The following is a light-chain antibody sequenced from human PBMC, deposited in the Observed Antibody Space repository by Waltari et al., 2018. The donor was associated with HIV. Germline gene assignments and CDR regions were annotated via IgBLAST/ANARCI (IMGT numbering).Light chain of an antibody. V-gene: IGLV2-23*03. CDR1: SNDFGSYNF. CDR2: EGN. J-gene: IGLJ3*02. Sequence: QSALNQPGSVSGAPGQSIPISCTGTSNDFGSYNFVSWYQQHPGKAPKLIIYEGNKRPSGVSNRFSGSKSGNTASLTLSGLQAEDEADYHCCSYAGDSTFMFGGGTKLTVL. CDR3: CSYAGDSTFM.